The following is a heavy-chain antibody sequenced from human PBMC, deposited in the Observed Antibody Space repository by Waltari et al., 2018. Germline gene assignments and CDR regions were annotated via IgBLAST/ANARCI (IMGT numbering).Heavy chain of an antibody. V-gene: IGHV5-51*01. Sequence: VPLVQSGAEVTKPGESLTLSCKPSGHRSSTHYIAGVRQVPGKGLEWVGLIYPADSDSTISPSFQGQVVISVDKSTNTTFLQWRSLKASDSAMYYCASGYYSRPIDFWGQGTLVSVSS. CDR3: ASGYYSRPIDF. CDR2: IYPADSDS. J-gene: IGHJ4*02. CDR1: GHRSSTHY. D-gene: IGHD2-21*01.